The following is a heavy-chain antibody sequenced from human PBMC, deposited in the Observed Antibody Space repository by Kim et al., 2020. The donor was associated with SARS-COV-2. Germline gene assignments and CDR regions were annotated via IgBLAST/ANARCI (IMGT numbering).Heavy chain of an antibody. D-gene: IGHD2-2*01. Sequence: GGSLRLSCAASGFTLSSYGMQWVCQAPGKALEWVAVMSYDGSNKYYADSEKGRFTISSDNSKNTLYLQMNSLRAEDTAVYYCAKDRLAPAAMFYWGQDTL. V-gene: IGHV3-30*18. CDR1: GFTLSSYG. CDR2: MSYDGSNK. J-gene: IGHJ1*01. CDR3: AKDRLAPAAMFY.